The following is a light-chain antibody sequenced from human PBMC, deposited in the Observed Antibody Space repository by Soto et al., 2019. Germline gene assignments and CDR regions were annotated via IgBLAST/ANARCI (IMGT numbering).Light chain of an antibody. CDR3: QQYDNFPPIT. CDR1: QDISNH. CDR2: DAS. J-gene: IGKJ5*01. V-gene: IGKV1-33*01. Sequence: DIQVPQSPSSLSASVVDMFTITCQASQDISNHLNWYQQKPGKAPELLMFDASNLEPGVPSRFSGSGSGTDFTLTISSLQPEDVATYFCQQYDNFPPITFGQGTRLEIK.